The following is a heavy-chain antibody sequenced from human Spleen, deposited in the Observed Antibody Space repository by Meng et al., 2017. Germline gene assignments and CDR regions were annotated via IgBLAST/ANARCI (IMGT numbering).Heavy chain of an antibody. CDR2: VSAYNGNT. CDR3: ARGTDYNNSWYDY. Sequence: ASVKVSCKASGYTFTSYGISWVRQAPGQGLEWMGWVSAYNGNTKYPQKLQGRLTMTRDTSTSTVYMELSSLRSEDTAVYYCARGTDYNNSWYDYWGQGTLVTVSS. V-gene: IGHV1-18*01. CDR1: GYTFTSYG. D-gene: IGHD6-13*01. J-gene: IGHJ4*02.